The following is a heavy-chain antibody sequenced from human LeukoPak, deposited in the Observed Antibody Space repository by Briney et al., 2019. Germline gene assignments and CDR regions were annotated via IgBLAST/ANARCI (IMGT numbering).Heavy chain of an antibody. CDR1: GYTITGYY. D-gene: IGHD2-2*01. V-gene: IGHV1-2*02. CDR2: INPNSGDT. Sequence: ASVRVSCKASGYTITGYYMHWVRQAPGQGLEWMGWINPNSGDTYFAQSSQGRVTMTRDTSISTAYMELSRLTSADTAVYYCARDQGYCSSASICPADYWGQGTLVTVSS. J-gene: IGHJ4*02. CDR3: ARDQGYCSSASICPADY.